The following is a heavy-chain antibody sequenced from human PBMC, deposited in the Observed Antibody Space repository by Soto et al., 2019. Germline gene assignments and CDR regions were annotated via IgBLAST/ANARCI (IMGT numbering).Heavy chain of an antibody. V-gene: IGHV3-33*01. D-gene: IGHD6-19*01. CDR1: GFNFSSYF. J-gene: IGHJ4*02. Sequence: PGGSLILSYASSGFNFSSYFMHWVRRNQGKGLEWVAVIWYDGSNKYYADSVKGRFTISRDNSKNTLYLQMNSLRAEDTAVYYCARDKKIVSSGWYPTFDYWGQGTLVTVSS. CDR3: ARDKKIVSSGWYPTFDY. CDR2: IWYDGSNK.